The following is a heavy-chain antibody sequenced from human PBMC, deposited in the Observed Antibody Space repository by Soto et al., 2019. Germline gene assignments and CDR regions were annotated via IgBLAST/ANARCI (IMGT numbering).Heavy chain of an antibody. J-gene: IGHJ3*01. V-gene: IGHV3-23*01. CDR1: GFSFNNHA. D-gene: IGHD3-22*01. Sequence: VQLLESGGSLVQPGGSLRLSCAASGFSFNNHAMTWVRQAPGKGLEWVSGISGSGSTTHYADSVKGRFTISRDNSKDTLYLQMNSLRPEDTAVYHCAKARLMLTMVVVGAFDFWGLGTMVTVSS. CDR2: ISGSGSTT. CDR3: AKARLMLTMVVVGAFDF.